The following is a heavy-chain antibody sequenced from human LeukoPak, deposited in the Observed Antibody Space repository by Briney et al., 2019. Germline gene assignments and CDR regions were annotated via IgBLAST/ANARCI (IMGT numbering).Heavy chain of an antibody. CDR3: ASSAAEYLYYFDY. Sequence: SETLSLTCTVSGGSISSRNYYWGWIRQPPGKGLEWIGSMYYSGSTYYNPSLKSRVTISVDTSKNQISLKLTSVTAADTAVYSCASSAAEYLYYFDYWGQGTLVTVSS. J-gene: IGHJ4*02. CDR1: GGSISSRNYY. D-gene: IGHD6-13*01. V-gene: IGHV4-39*01. CDR2: MYYSGST.